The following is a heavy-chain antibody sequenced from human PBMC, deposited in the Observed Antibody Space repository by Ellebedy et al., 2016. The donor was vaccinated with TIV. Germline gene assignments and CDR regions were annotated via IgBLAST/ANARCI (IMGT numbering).Heavy chain of an antibody. J-gene: IGHJ4*02. CDR1: GFTFSDHY. CDR3: ARDTTSDY. D-gene: IGHD1-1*01. V-gene: IGHV3-72*01. Sequence: GESLKISCAVSGFTFSDHYMDWVRLAPGKGPEWVGRSRNKAKGYTTDYAASVKGRFTISRDDSKNSLYLQMNSLKTEDTAIYYCARDTTSDYWGQGALVTVSS. CDR2: SRNKAKGYTT.